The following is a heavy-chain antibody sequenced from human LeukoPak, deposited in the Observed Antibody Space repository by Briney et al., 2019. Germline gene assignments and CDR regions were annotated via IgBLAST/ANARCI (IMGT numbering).Heavy chain of an antibody. J-gene: IGHJ4*02. D-gene: IGHD1-1*01. CDR2: ISSSGSTI. CDR3: ARDPSRGGTTSNYFDY. CDR1: GFTFSSYE. V-gene: IGHV3-48*03. Sequence: GGSLRLSCAASGFTFSSYEMNWVRQAPGKGLEWVSYISSSGSTIYYADSVKGRFTISRDNAKNSLYLQMNSLRAEDTAVYYCARDPSRGGTTSNYFDYWGQGTLVTVSS.